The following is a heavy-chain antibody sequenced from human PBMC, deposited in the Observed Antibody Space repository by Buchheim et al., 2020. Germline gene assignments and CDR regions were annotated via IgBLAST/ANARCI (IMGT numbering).Heavy chain of an antibody. CDR2: IYDTGRT. CDR1: GGSITSSHW. CDR3: VGSASYLAYGMDV. Sequence: QVQLQESGPGLVKPSGTLSLTCAVSGGSITSSHWWTWVRQSPGTGLEWIGEIYDTGRTNSNPSLKSRVTMSVDKSKNPFSLKVTSVTAADTAVYYCVGSASYLAYGMDVWGQGTT. J-gene: IGHJ6*02. V-gene: IGHV4-4*02.